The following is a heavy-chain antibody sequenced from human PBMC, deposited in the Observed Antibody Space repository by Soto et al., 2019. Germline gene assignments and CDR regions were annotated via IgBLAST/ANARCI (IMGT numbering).Heavy chain of an antibody. J-gene: IGHJ3*01. CDR1: GYRFISYW. CDR3: ARSLKDGYNFEAFDF. Sequence: GESLKISCKGSGYRFISYWIGWVRQIPGKGLEWMGIIYPGDSDSRYSPSFQGQVTISADKSISTAYLQWSSLKASDTAMYYCARSLKDGYNFEAFDFWGQGTMVTVSS. CDR2: IYPGDSDS. V-gene: IGHV5-51*01. D-gene: IGHD5-12*01.